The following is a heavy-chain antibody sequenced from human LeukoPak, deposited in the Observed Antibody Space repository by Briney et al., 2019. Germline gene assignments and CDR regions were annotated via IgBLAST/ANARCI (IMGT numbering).Heavy chain of an antibody. CDR1: GGFISDYY. CDR3: ARQVDTAMIYYYMDV. Sequence: PSETLSLTCTVSGGFISDYYWSWIRQPPGKGLEWIGYIYYSGPTNYNPSLKSRVIISVDTSQNQFSLSLSSVTAADTAVYYCARQVDTAMIYYYMDVWGKGTTVTVSS. V-gene: IGHV4-59*08. J-gene: IGHJ6*03. CDR2: IYYSGPT. D-gene: IGHD5-18*01.